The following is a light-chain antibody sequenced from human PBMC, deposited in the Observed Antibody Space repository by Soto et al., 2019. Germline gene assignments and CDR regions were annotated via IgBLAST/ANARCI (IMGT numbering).Light chain of an antibody. CDR1: TSDIGGYNF. Sequence: QSALTQPASVSGSPGQAITISRTGTTSDIGGYNFVSWYQQPPGKAPKLIIYEVANRPSGVSDRFSGSKSGNTASLTISGLQAEDEADYYCSSYTRSTTLLFGGGTKVTVL. J-gene: IGLJ3*02. CDR2: EVA. CDR3: SSYTRSTTLL. V-gene: IGLV2-14*01.